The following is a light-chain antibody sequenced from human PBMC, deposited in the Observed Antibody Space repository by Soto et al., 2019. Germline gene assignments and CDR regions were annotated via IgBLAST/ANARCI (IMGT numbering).Light chain of an antibody. V-gene: IGKV3-20*01. Sequence: EIVLTQSPGTLSLSPGERATLSCRASQSVSGRYLAWYQQKPGQAPRPLIYGASSRASGIPDRFSGSGSGTDFTHTISRLEPEDFAVYYCQQYGSTPWTFGQGTKVDIK. CDR3: QQYGSTPWT. CDR1: QSVSGRY. J-gene: IGKJ1*01. CDR2: GAS.